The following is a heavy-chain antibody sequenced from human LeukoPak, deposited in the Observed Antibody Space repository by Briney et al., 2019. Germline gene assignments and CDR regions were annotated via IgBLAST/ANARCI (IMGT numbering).Heavy chain of an antibody. J-gene: IGHJ6*02. CDR3: ARDQDHYYGSGRTYYYYGMDV. CDR2: IYYSGST. CDR1: GGSISSGGYY. D-gene: IGHD3-10*01. V-gene: IGHV4-31*03. Sequence: SQTLSLTCTVSGGSISSGGYYWSWIRQHPGKGLEWIGYIYYSGSTYYNPSLKSRVTISVGTSKNQFSLKLSSVTAADTAVYYCARDQDHYYGSGRTYYYYGMDVWGQGTTVTVSS.